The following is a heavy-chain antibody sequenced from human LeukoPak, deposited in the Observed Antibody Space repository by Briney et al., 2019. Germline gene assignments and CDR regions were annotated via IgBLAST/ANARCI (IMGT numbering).Heavy chain of an antibody. Sequence: GRSLRLSCAASGFTFSSYAMHWVRQAPGKGLEWMAVISYDGSNKYYADSVKGRFTISRDNSKNTLYLQMNSLRAEDAAVYYCARDKGPYGAEGGYFQHWGQGTLVTVSS. J-gene: IGHJ1*01. D-gene: IGHD4-17*01. CDR2: ISYDGSNK. V-gene: IGHV3-30-3*01. CDR1: GFTFSSYA. CDR3: ARDKGPYGAEGGYFQH.